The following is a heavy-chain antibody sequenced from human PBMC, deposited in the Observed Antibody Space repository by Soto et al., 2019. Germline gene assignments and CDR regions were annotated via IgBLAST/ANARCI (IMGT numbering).Heavy chain of an antibody. D-gene: IGHD2-15*01. CDR2: IYYSGST. J-gene: IGHJ5*02. CDR1: GGSISSGGYY. V-gene: IGHV4-31*03. Sequence: SETLSLTCTVSGGSISSGGYYWSWIRQHPGKGLEWIGYIYYSGSTYYNPSLKSRVTISVDTSKNQFSLKLSSVTAADTAVYYCARDVVVAARANWFAPWGQGTLVTVSS. CDR3: ARDVVVAARANWFAP.